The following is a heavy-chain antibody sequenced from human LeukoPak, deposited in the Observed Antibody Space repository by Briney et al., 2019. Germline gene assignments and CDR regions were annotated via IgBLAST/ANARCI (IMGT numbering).Heavy chain of an antibody. CDR2: IYYSGST. CDR3: ARHSQSNGPWDS. V-gene: IGHV4-59*08. Sequence: PSETLSLTCTVSGGSISSYYWSWIRQPPGKGLEWIGYIYYSGSTNYNPSLKSRVTISVDTSKNQFSLRLSSVTAADTAVYYCARHSQSNGPWDSWGQGTLVTVSS. CDR1: GGSISSYY. J-gene: IGHJ4*02. D-gene: IGHD2-8*01.